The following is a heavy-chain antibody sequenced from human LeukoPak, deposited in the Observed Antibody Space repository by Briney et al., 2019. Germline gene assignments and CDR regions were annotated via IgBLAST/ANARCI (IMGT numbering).Heavy chain of an antibody. V-gene: IGHV3-48*01. CDR2: ISSSSSTI. CDR3: AKVTGIVVVTATYLDY. Sequence: GGSLRLSCAASGFTFSSYSMNWVRQAPGKGLEWVSYISSSSSTIYYADSVKGRFTISRDNAKNSLYLQMNSLRAEDTAVYYCAKVTGIVVVTATYLDYWGQGTLVTVSS. CDR1: GFTFSSYS. D-gene: IGHD2-21*02. J-gene: IGHJ4*02.